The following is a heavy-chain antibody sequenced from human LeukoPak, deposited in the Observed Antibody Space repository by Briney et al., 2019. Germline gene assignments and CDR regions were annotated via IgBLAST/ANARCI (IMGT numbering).Heavy chain of an antibody. Sequence: ASVKVSCKASGYTFTSYGISWVRQAPGQGLEWMGWISAYNGNANYAQKLQGRVTMTTDTSTSTVYMELRSLRSDDTAVYYCARVNVGKALDIWGQGTMVTVS. CDR1: GYTFTSYG. J-gene: IGHJ3*02. CDR3: ARVNVGKALDI. CDR2: ISAYNGNA. V-gene: IGHV1-18*01. D-gene: IGHD4-23*01.